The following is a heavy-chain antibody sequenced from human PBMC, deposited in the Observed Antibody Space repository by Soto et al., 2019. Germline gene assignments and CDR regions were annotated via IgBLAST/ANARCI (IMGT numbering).Heavy chain of an antibody. D-gene: IGHD1-26*01. J-gene: IGHJ3*02. CDR2: ISGSGGST. CDR1: GFTFSNFA. V-gene: IGHV3-23*01. Sequence: EVQLLESGGGLVQPGGSLRLSCAASGFTFSNFAMNWVRQAPGKGLEWVSAISGSGGSTYYADSVKGRFTISRDNSKNTLYLQMNRLRAEDTAVYYWAKDPVVGTRRAFDIWGQGTMVTVSS. CDR3: AKDPVVGTRRAFDI.